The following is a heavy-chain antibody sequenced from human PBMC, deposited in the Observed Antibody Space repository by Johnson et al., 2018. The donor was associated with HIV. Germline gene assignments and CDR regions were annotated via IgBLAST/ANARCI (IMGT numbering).Heavy chain of an antibody. V-gene: IGHV3-33*01. D-gene: IGHD2-15*01. CDR1: GFTFSSYG. CDR3: TTLGYCSGGSCYSGRGFDI. CDR2: IWYDGSNK. Sequence: QVQLVESGGGVVQPGRSLRLSCAASGFTFSSYGMHWVRQAPGKGLEWVALIWYDGSNKYYADSVKGRFTISRDNSKNTLYLQMDSLKTEDTAVYYSTTLGYCSGGSCYSGRGFDIWGQGTMVTVSS. J-gene: IGHJ3*02.